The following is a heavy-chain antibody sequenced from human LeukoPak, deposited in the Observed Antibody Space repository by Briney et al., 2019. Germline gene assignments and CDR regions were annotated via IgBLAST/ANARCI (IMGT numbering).Heavy chain of an antibody. Sequence: GGSLRLSCAASGFTFSSYSMNWVRQAPGKGLEWVSSISSSSSYIYYADSVKGRFTISRDNAKNSLYPQMNSLRAEDTAVYYCARGIAVPNWFDPWGQGTLVTVSS. V-gene: IGHV3-21*01. CDR2: ISSSSSYI. CDR3: ARGIAVPNWFDP. J-gene: IGHJ5*02. D-gene: IGHD6-13*01. CDR1: GFTFSSYS.